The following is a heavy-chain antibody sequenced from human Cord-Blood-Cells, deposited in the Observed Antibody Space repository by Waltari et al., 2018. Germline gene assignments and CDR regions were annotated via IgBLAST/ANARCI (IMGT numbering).Heavy chain of an antibody. D-gene: IGHD1-26*01. Sequence: QVQLVQSGAEVKKPGSSVKVSCKASGGTFSSYAISWVRQAPGQGLEWMGGTIPIFGTANYAQKCQGRVTITADESTSTAYMGLSSRRSEDTAVYYCARARRGWVDYWGQGTLVTVSS. CDR2: TIPIFGTA. CDR3: ARARRGWVDY. CDR1: GGTFSSYA. V-gene: IGHV1-69*01. J-gene: IGHJ4*02.